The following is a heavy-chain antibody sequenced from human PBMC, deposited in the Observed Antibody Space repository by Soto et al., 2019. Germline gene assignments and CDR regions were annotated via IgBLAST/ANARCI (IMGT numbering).Heavy chain of an antibody. CDR1: GITFRRHT. CDR2: IDPSGANK. V-gene: IGHV3-23*01. J-gene: IGHJ4*02. CDR3: VSWVSAHFDY. Sequence: PGGSLRLSCAASGITFRRHTMSWVHQAPGTGLEWVSTIDPSGANKNYADSVKGRFTISRDNSRNTLDLQMNSLRVGDTALYYCVSWVSAHFDYWGQGTPVTVSS. D-gene: IGHD3-16*01.